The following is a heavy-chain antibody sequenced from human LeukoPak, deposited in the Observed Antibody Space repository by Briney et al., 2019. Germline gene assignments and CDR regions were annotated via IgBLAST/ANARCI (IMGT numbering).Heavy chain of an antibody. CDR3: ARVEEYYDSSGYYNY. J-gene: IGHJ4*02. D-gene: IGHD3-22*01. V-gene: IGHV3-48*01. CDR1: GFTFSTYT. CDR2: ISSSGSII. Sequence: GGSLRLSCAASGFTFSTYTMNWVRQAPGKGLEWVSHISSSGSIIYYADSVKGRFTISRDNSKNTLYLQMNSLRAEDTAVYYCARVEEYYDSSGYYNYWGQGTLVTVSS.